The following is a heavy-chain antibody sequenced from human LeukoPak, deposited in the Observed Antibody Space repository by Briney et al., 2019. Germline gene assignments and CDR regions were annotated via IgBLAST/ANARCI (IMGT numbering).Heavy chain of an antibody. D-gene: IGHD3-3*01. CDR1: GGSISSSSYY. V-gene: IGHV4-39*01. J-gene: IGHJ4*02. CDR2: TYYSGST. Sequence: PSETLSLTCTVSGGSISSSSYYWGWIRQPPGKGLEWIGSTYYSGSTYYNPSLKSRVTISVDTSKNQFSLKLSSVTAADTAVYYCARSTYYDFWSGYYYFDYWGQGTLVTVSS. CDR3: ARSTYYDFWSGYYYFDY.